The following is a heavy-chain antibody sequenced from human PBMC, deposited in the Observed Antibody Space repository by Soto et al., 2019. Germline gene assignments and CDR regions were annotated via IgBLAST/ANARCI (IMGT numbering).Heavy chain of an antibody. D-gene: IGHD1-26*01. V-gene: IGHV2-26*01. J-gene: IGHJ4*02. Sequence: QVTLKESGPVLVKPTETLTLTCTVSGFSLSKARMGVSWIRQPPGKALEWLAHIFWNDERSYNTSLKSRLTISMDTSKSQVVLTMTNVDPGDTGTYFCARALREGLPIYYFDSWGQGTLVTVSS. CDR1: GFSLSKARMG. CDR3: ARALREGLPIYYFDS. CDR2: IFWNDER.